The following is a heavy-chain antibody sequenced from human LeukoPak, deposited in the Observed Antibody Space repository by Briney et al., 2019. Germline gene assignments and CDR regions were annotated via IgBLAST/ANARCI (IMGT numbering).Heavy chain of an antibody. V-gene: IGHV3-49*03. D-gene: IGHD3-9*01. CDR1: GFNFGDSV. J-gene: IGHJ4*02. CDR2: IRSKRYGGTT. CDR3: SRNYDVLSGYFPPEY. Sequence: GGSLRLSCTGSGFNFGDSVMSWFRQAPGKGLEWVVFIRSKRYGGTTQYAASVRGRFTISRDDSKSVAYLQMNSLKTEDTAVYYCSRNYDVLSGYFPPEYWGQGTLVTVSS.